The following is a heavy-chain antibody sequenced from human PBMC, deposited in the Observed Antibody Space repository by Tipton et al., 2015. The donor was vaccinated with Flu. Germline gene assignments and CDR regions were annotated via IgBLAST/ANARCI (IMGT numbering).Heavy chain of an antibody. CDR1: GFIFDGYA. CDR2: ISGDAGST. D-gene: IGHD3-10*01. CDR3: AKDILYFGSAIDH. J-gene: IGHJ4*02. V-gene: IGHV3-43*02. Sequence: SLRLSCAVSGFIFDGYAMHWVRRAPGKGLEWISLISGDAGSTYYADSVKGRFTISRDNSRNSLYLQMDSLRTEDTAFYYCAKDILYFGSAIDHWGQGTLVTGSS.